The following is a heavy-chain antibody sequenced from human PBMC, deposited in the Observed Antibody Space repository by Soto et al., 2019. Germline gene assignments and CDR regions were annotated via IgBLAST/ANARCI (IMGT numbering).Heavy chain of an antibody. CDR3: AKQRQWVPLLY. V-gene: IGHV1-18*04. D-gene: IGHD1-26*01. J-gene: IGHJ4*02. CDR2: VSAYNRNT. Sequence: QVRLVQSGLEVKKPGASVRLSCKTSGYTFTNYGVTWVRQAPGQGLEWMGWVSAYNRNTNYAQKFEDRVIMTTATSTSTAYLERRNLTADDTAVYYCAKQRQWVPLLYGGEGTLVTVS. CDR1: GYTFTNYG.